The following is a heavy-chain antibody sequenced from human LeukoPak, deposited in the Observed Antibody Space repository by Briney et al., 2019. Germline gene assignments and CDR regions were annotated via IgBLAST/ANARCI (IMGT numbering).Heavy chain of an antibody. CDR2: IRTSSGGI. CDR1: GFTFSRYS. Sequence: SGGSLRLSCAASGFTFSRYSVNWVRQAPGKGLEWVAYIRTSSGGIYYADSVKGRFTISRDNAKNSLYLQMNSLRAEDTAVYYCARGSSGYYYWGQGTLVTVSS. J-gene: IGHJ4*02. D-gene: IGHD3-22*01. V-gene: IGHV3-21*05. CDR3: ARGSSGYYY.